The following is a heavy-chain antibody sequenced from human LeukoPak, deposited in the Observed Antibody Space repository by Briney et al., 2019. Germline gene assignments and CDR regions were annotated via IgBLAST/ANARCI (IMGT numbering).Heavy chain of an antibody. D-gene: IGHD3-10*01. J-gene: IGHJ4*02. CDR3: ARGGYFDY. Sequence: SETLSLTCTVSGGSISSYYWSWIRQPPGKGLEWIGYIYYSGSTNYNPSLKSRVTISVDTSKNQFSLKLSSVTAADTAVYYCARGGYFDYWGQGTLVTVSS. CDR2: IYYSGST. V-gene: IGHV4-59*01. CDR1: GGSISSYY.